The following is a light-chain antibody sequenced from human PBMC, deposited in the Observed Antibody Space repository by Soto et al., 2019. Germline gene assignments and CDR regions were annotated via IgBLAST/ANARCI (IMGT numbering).Light chain of an antibody. CDR2: GAS. CDR3: QQYDSSPYT. Sequence: EIVMTQSPATLSFSSLEIATLSCRASQSVSSNLAWYQQKPGQAPRLLIYGASSRATGIPDRFSGSGSGTDFTLTISRLEPEDFAVYYCQQYDSSPYTFGQGTKVDIK. CDR1: QSVSSN. J-gene: IGKJ2*01. V-gene: IGKV3-20*01.